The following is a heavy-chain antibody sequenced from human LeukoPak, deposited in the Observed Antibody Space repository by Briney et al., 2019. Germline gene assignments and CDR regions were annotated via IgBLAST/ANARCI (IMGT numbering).Heavy chain of an antibody. V-gene: IGHV3-21*01. D-gene: IGHD2-2*01. Sequence: PGGSLRLSCAASGFTFSSYSMNWVRQAPGKGLEWVSSISSSSSYIYYADSVKGRFTISRDNAKNSLYLQINSLRAEDTAVYYCARGRVPAALTDYWGQGTLVTVSS. CDR1: GFTFSSYS. CDR2: ISSSSSYI. J-gene: IGHJ4*02. CDR3: ARGRVPAALTDY.